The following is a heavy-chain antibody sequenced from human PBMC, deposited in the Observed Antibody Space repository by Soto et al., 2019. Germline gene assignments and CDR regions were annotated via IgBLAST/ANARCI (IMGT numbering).Heavy chain of an antibody. CDR3: ARELGYCKGGNCYLDQ. D-gene: IGHD2-15*01. V-gene: IGHV3-33*04. J-gene: IGHJ5*02. Sequence: ESGGGVVQPGRSLRLSCAASGFTFSSYGMHWVRQAPGKGLDWVALIWYDGSNECYADSVKGRFTISRDNSKNTLYLQMNSLRAEDTAVYYCARELGYCKGGNCYLDQWGQGTLVTVSS. CDR2: IWYDGSNE. CDR1: GFTFSSYG.